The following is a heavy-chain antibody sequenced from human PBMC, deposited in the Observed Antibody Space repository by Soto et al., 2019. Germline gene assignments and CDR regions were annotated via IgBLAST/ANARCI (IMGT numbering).Heavy chain of an antibody. CDR1: GFSFSADGVG. Sequence: HITLKESGPTLVKPTQTLTLTCIFSGFSFSADGVGVGWIRQPPGKTLEWLALIYWADDTRYRPSLNSRLTITKDSSKHQGVLTITNMHPLDTATYYCAHAFGGTSWPNDAFDVWGQGTVVTVSS. D-gene: IGHD3-16*01. CDR2: IYWADDT. J-gene: IGHJ3*01. CDR3: AHAFGGTSWPNDAFDV. V-gene: IGHV2-5*02.